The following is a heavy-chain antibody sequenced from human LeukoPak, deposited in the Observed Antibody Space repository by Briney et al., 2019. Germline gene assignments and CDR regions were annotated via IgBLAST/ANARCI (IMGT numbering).Heavy chain of an antibody. CDR2: INPNSDGT. Sequence: ASVKVSCKASGYTFTGYYMHWVRQAPGQGVEWMGWINPNSDGTNYAQKFQGRVTMTRDTSITTAYMELSRLSSDDTAVYYCARHPGKVTNDWYFDLWGRGTLVTVSS. CDR3: ARHPGKVTNDWYFDL. CDR1: GYTFTGYY. J-gene: IGHJ2*01. V-gene: IGHV1-2*02. D-gene: IGHD4-23*01.